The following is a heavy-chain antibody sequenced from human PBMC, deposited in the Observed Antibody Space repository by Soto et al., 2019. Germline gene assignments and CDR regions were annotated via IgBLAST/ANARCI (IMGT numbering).Heavy chain of an antibody. J-gene: IGHJ6*03. CDR3: VKFRGRAYNYYYMDV. V-gene: IGHV3-23*01. CDR1: GFSFSTYG. D-gene: IGHD3-16*01. CDR2: GGSGGST. Sequence: DVQLLESGGGLAQRGGSLRLSCAASGFSFSTYGMTWVRQAPGKGLEWVSYGGSGGSTYYADSVKGRFTISRDNSKNTLYLQMNSLRAEDTAGYYCVKFRGRAYNYYYMDVWGNGTTVTVSS.